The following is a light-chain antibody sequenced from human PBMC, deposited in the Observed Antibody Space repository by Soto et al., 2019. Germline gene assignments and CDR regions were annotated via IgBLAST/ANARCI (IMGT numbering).Light chain of an antibody. CDR2: EAS. V-gene: IGKV2D-29*01. CDR1: QSLVYSNGKTY. Sequence: DIVMTQSPVSLSVTPGQSASISCKSSQSLVYSNGKTYLYWYLQEPGQPPQLLIYEASNRFSGAPHRFSGSGSGTDFTLEISRVEAEDVGVYYCMQGLQLPITFAQGTRLDIE. CDR3: MQGLQLPIT. J-gene: IGKJ5*01.